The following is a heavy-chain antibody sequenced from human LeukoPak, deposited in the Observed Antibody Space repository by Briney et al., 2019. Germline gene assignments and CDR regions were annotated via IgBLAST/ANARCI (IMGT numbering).Heavy chain of an antibody. J-gene: IGHJ4*02. D-gene: IGHD5-24*01. CDR3: AREVRRRGYNCLFDY. CDR1: GGSISSYY. CDR2: IYYSGTT. Sequence: SETLSLTCTVSGGSISSYYWSWIRQPPGKGLEWIGNIYYSGTTNYNPSLKSRVTISVDTPKKQFSLKLSSVTAADTAVYYCAREVRRRGYNCLFDYWGQGTLVTVSS. V-gene: IGHV4-59*01.